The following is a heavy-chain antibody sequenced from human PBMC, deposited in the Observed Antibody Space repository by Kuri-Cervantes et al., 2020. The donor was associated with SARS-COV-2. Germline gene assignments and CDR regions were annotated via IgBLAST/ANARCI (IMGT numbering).Heavy chain of an antibody. Sequence: EALKISWAASGFTFSSYSMNRVRQAAGKGLEWVSSISSSSSYIYYADSVQGRFTISRDNAKNSLSLQMNSLSAEDTAVYYCARGGINYYYYYGMDVWGQGTTVTVSS. D-gene: IGHD3-16*01. CDR3: ARGGINYYYYYGMDV. CDR1: GFTFSSYS. CDR2: ISSSSSYI. V-gene: IGHV3-21*01. J-gene: IGHJ6*02.